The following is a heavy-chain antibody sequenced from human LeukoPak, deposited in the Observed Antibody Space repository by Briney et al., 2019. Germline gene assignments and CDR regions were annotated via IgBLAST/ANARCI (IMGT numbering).Heavy chain of an antibody. CDR2: ISYHGSNE. CDR1: GFTFSTYP. J-gene: IGHJ4*02. CDR3: ARVHDTTSYYHYLDS. V-gene: IGHV3-30*04. D-gene: IGHD3-9*01. Sequence: GGSLRLSCEASGFTFSTYPMHWVRQAPDKGLEWVAMISYHGSNEYYADSVKGRFTISRDNSKNTLYLQMNNPRVEDTAIYYCARVHDTTSYYHYLDSWGQGTLVTVSS.